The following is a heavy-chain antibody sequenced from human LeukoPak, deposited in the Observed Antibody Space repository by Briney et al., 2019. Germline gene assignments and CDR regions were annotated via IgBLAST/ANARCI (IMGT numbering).Heavy chain of an antibody. CDR1: GSSITAYY. CDR2: IYYSGAT. D-gene: IGHD4-23*01. J-gene: IGHJ4*02. V-gene: IGHV4-59*01. CDR3: ATTGAYGGSVNS. Sequence: ETRSLTSTVDGSSITAYYWGWVRHLPGEGMEWNGYIYYSGATNYNPSLKSRVTLSRDRSKKQFSRMWGSVDAADTAGYYCATTGAYGGSVNSWGQGTLVTVSS.